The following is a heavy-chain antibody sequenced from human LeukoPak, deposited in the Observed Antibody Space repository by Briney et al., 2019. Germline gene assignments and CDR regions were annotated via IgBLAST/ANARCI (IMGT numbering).Heavy chain of an antibody. CDR3: AKGSYYDSSGSFYFDY. V-gene: IGHV3-23*01. Sequence: GGSLRLSCAASGFTFSSYAMSWVRQAPGKGLEWVSGISASGDNTYYADSVKGRFTISRDNSKNTLYVQVNSLGTEDTAAYYCAKGSYYDSSGSFYFDYWGQGTLVTVSS. D-gene: IGHD3-22*01. CDR2: ISASGDNT. CDR1: GFTFSSYA. J-gene: IGHJ4*02.